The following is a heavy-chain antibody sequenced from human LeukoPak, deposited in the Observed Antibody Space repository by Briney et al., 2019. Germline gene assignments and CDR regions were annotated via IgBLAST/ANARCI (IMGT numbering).Heavy chain of an antibody. CDR1: FDSVSSNRYH. Sequence: SETLSLTCTVSFDSVSSNRYHWGWVRQSSGKGLEWIANLYHTGTTYYNPSLKSRATISVDTSKNQFSLKLTSVTAADTAVYYCTRAASSGPLFTYHMDVWGKGTTVTVSS. D-gene: IGHD3-22*01. J-gene: IGHJ6*03. CDR3: TRAASSGPLFTYHMDV. V-gene: IGHV4-39*07. CDR2: LYHTGTT.